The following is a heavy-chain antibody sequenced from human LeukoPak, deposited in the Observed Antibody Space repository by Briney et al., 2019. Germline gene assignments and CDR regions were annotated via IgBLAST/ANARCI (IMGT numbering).Heavy chain of an antibody. J-gene: IGHJ4*02. D-gene: IGHD3-10*01. CDR2: INPSGGST. Sequence: ASVKVSCKASGYTFTTYYMHWVRQAPGQGLEWMGIINPSGGSTSYAQKFQGRVTMTRDTSISTAYMELSRLRSDDTAVYYCARGFFSGSSGPDYWGQGTLVTVSS. CDR3: ARGFFSGSSGPDY. V-gene: IGHV1-46*01. CDR1: GYTFTTYY.